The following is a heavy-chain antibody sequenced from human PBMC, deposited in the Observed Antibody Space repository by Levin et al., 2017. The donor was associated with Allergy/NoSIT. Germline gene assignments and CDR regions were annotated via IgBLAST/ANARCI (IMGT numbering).Heavy chain of an antibody. D-gene: IGHD5-18*01. CDR3: VTYTGLGSYFDY. Sequence: KVSCKGSGYSFTNYWIGWVRQMPGKGLEWMGIIYPDDSDTRYSPSFQGQVTIPADKSISTAYLQWSSLKASDTAMYYCVTYTGLGSYFDYWGQGAPVTVSS. V-gene: IGHV5-51*01. J-gene: IGHJ4*02. CDR1: GYSFTNYW. CDR2: IYPDDSDT.